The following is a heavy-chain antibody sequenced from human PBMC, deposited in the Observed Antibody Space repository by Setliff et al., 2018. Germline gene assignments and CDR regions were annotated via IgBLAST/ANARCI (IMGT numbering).Heavy chain of an antibody. CDR2: ISNSGGEI. J-gene: IGHJ4*02. Sequence: GESLKISCEASGFIFSSLWMSWVRQAPGKGLEWVSSISNSGGEIHYADSVKGRFIIFRDGSKNTLYLQMDSLRAEDTAVYYCVRDRYSGGWTPDFDYWGQGTLVTVSS. CDR1: GFIFSSLW. V-gene: IGHV3-23*01. CDR3: VRDRYSGGWTPDFDY. D-gene: IGHD6-19*01.